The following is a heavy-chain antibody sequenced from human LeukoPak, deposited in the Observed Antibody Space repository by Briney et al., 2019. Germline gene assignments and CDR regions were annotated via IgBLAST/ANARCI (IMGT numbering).Heavy chain of an antibody. CDR2: IRYDGSNK. Sequence: PGGSLRLSCAASGFTFSSYGMHWVRQAPGKGLEWVAFIRYDGSNKYYADSVKGRFTISRDNSKNTLYLQMNSLRAEDTAVYYCAKDHGQWLFLGYYYMDVWGKGTTVTISS. CDR3: AKDHGQWLFLGYYYMDV. V-gene: IGHV3-30*02. D-gene: IGHD3-22*01. CDR1: GFTFSSYG. J-gene: IGHJ6*03.